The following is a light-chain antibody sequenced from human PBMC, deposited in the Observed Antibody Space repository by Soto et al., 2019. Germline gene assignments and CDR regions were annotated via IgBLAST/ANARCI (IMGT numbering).Light chain of an antibody. V-gene: IGKV1-39*01. CDR1: QSVNTY. CDR3: QQGYSNPWT. Sequence: DIQMTQSPSSLSAPVGDRVTITCRASQSVNTYLHWYQQKAGQAPKLLIYAASNLQSGVPSRFSGRGSGTDFTLTVESLQPEDFATYYCQQGYSNPWTFGQGTKVEVK. J-gene: IGKJ1*01. CDR2: AAS.